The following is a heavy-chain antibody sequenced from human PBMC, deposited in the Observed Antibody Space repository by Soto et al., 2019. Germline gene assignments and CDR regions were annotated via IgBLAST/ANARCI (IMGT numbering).Heavy chain of an antibody. CDR2: IYYSGST. V-gene: IGHV4-39*01. D-gene: IGHD7-27*01. CDR1: GGSISSSSYY. Sequence: SETLSLTCTVSGGSISSSSYYWGWIRQPPGKGLEWIGSIYYSGSTYYNPSLKSRVTISVDTSKNQFSLKLSSVTAADTAVYYCARHINNGDWGWFDPWGQGTLVTVSS. J-gene: IGHJ5*02. CDR3: ARHINNGDWGWFDP.